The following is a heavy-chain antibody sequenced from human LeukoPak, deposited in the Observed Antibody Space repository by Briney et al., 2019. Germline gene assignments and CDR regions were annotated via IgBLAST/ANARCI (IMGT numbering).Heavy chain of an antibody. CDR2: ISWNSGSI. J-gene: IGHJ5*02. V-gene: IGHV3-9*01. Sequence: GGSLRLSCAASGFTFDDYAMHWVRQAPGKGLEWVSGISWNSGSIGYADSVKGRFTISRDHAKNSLYLQMNSLRAEDTALYYCAKDQSSGWYGASRTNWFDPWGQGTLVTVSS. CDR1: GFTFDDYA. D-gene: IGHD6-19*01. CDR3: AKDQSSGWYGASRTNWFDP.